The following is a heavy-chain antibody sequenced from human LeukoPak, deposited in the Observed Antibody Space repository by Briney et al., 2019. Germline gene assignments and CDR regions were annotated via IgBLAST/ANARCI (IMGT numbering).Heavy chain of an antibody. D-gene: IGHD3-22*01. CDR1: GFTFSSYG. CDR3: AKASGTYYYDSSGFDY. Sequence: GGSLRLSCAASGFTFSSYGMHWVRQAPGKGLEWVAFIRYDGSNKYYADSVKGRFTTSRDNSKNTLYLQMNSLRAEDTAVYYCAKASGTYYYDSSGFDYWGQGTLVTVSS. V-gene: IGHV3-30*02. J-gene: IGHJ4*02. CDR2: IRYDGSNK.